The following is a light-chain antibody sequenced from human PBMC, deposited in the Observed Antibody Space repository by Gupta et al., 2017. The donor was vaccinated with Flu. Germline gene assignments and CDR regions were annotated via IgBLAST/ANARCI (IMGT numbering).Light chain of an antibody. CDR3: QVRNKWLT. J-gene: IGKJ4*01. CDR2: DAS. V-gene: IGKV3-11*01. Sequence: EIVLTQSPATLSLPPGERATLSCRASQSISTFLGWYQQKPGQAPRLLIYDASNRATGSPARFSGSGSGTDFTLTISTLEPEDFAVYYWQVRNKWLTFGRGTKVEIK. CDR1: QSISTF.